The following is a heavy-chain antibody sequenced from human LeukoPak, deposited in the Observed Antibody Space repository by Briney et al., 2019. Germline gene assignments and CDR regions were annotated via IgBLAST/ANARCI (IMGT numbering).Heavy chain of an antibody. Sequence: GESLKISCKGSAYSFSSYWIGWVRQMPGKGLEWMGIIYPSDSDTRYSPSFQGQVTISADKSINTAYLQWSSLKASDTAMYYCARARDYGGYSAEFGYWGQGTLVTVSS. CDR3: ARARDYGGYSAEFGY. V-gene: IGHV5-51*01. D-gene: IGHD4-23*01. J-gene: IGHJ4*02. CDR2: IYPSDSDT. CDR1: AYSFSSYW.